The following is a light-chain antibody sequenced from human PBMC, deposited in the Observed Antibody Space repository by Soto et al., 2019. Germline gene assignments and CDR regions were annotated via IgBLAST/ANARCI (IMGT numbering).Light chain of an antibody. V-gene: IGKV1-5*03. J-gene: IGKJ1*01. Sequence: DIQMTQSPSTLSASVGDRVTITCRASQSVSTWLAWFQQKPGKAPKLLIYEASRLESVVPSRFSGSGSGTEFTLTISSLQPDDFATYYCQQYKSYPWTFGQGTKVEIK. CDR2: EAS. CDR1: QSVSTW. CDR3: QQYKSYPWT.